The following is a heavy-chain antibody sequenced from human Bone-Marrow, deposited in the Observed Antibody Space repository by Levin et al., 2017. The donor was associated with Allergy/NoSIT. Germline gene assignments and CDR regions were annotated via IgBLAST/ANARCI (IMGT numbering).Heavy chain of an antibody. CDR3: AKAAIDGDYPGKYDAFDI. V-gene: IGHV3-9*01. CDR1: GFTFDDYA. Sequence: SLKISCAASGFTFDDYAMHWVRQAPGKGLEWVSGISWNSGSIGYADSVKGRFTISRDNAKNSLYLQMNSLRAEDTALYYCAKAAIDGDYPGKYDAFDIWAKGQWSPSLQ. D-gene: IGHD4-17*01. CDR2: ISWNSGSI. J-gene: IGHJ3*02.